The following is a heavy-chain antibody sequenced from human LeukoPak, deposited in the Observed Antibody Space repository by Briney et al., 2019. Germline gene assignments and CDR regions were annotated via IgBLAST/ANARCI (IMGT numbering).Heavy chain of an antibody. J-gene: IGHJ5*02. CDR2: IYSGGST. Sequence: GSLRLSCAASGFTVSSNYMSWVRQAPGKGLEWVSVIYSGGSTYYADSVKGRFTISRDNSKNTLYLQMNSLRAEDTAVYYCATMVGRNWFDPWGQGTLVTVSS. CDR3: ATMVGRNWFDP. D-gene: IGHD4/OR15-4a*01. CDR1: GFTVSSNY. V-gene: IGHV3-66*01.